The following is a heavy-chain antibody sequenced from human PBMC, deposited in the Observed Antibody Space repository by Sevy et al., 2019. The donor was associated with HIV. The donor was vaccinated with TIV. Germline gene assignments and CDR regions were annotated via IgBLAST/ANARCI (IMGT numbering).Heavy chain of an antibody. CDR1: GFTFGAHG. CDR2: ISYDGNTK. Sequence: GGSLRLSCAASGFTFGAHGMHWVRQAPGKGLEWVAVISYDGNTKYYGDSVKGRFTISRDNSKNALYLQVNSLRPEDTAVYHSARDAGDSIGWYPGYWGQGTLVTVSS. V-gene: IGHV3-30*03. D-gene: IGHD6-19*01. CDR3: ARDAGDSIGWYPGY. J-gene: IGHJ4*02.